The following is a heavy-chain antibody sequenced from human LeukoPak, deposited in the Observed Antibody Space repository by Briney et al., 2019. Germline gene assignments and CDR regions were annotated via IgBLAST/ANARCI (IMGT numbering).Heavy chain of an antibody. D-gene: IGHD6-13*01. Sequence: GGSLRLSCAASGFTVGSNTMSWVRQAPGKGLEWVSLISGSGGGTYFADSVKGRFTISRDNSKNTLYLQMDGLRAEDTAIYYCAPDLRGSAWSLDDWGQGTLVTVSS. V-gene: IGHV3-23*01. J-gene: IGHJ4*02. CDR1: GFTVGSNT. CDR2: ISGSGGGT. CDR3: APDLRGSAWSLDD.